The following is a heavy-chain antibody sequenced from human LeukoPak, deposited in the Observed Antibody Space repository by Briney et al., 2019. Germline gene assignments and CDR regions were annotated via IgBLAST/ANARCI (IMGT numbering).Heavy chain of an antibody. D-gene: IGHD4-23*01. CDR2: ISPNSGDT. CDR3: VRGLTTVATWLYL. CDR1: GYTFTGYL. Sequence: ASVKVSCKASGYTFTGYLMHWVRQAPGQGLEWMGWISPNSGDTKYAQNFQGRVTMTRDTSISTAYMEVSRPRSDDTAVYYCVRGLTTVATWLYLWGRGTLVTVSS. J-gene: IGHJ2*01. V-gene: IGHV1-2*02.